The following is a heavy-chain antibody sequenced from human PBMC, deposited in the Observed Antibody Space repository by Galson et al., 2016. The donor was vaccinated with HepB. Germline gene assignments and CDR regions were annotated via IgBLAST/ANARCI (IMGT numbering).Heavy chain of an antibody. D-gene: IGHD3-10*01. Sequence: SVKVSCKASGYTFISYVLHWVRQAPGQRLEWMGWINAGNGNTKYSQNFQGRVTITRDTSASTAFMELSNLRPEDTAVYYGARGSGDRRDFEYWGQGTLVTVSS. J-gene: IGHJ4*02. CDR1: GYTFISYV. CDR2: INAGNGNT. CDR3: ARGSGDRRDFEY. V-gene: IGHV1-3*01.